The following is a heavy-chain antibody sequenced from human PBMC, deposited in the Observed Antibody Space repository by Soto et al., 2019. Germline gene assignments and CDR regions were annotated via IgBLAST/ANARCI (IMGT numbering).Heavy chain of an antibody. CDR3: AREYNFNWNYYFDY. J-gene: IGHJ4*02. CDR2: INPNSGGT. Sequence: ASVKVSCKASGYTFTGYYMHWVRRAPGQGLEWMGWINPNSGGTNYAQKFQGWVTMTRDTSISTAYMELSRLRSDDTAVYYCAREYNFNWNYYFDYWGQGTLVTVSS. V-gene: IGHV1-2*04. CDR1: GYTFTGYY. D-gene: IGHD1-7*01.